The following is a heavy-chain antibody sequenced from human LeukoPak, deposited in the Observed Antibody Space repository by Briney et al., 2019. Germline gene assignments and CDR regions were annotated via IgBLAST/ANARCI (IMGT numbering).Heavy chain of an antibody. V-gene: IGHV4-4*07. CDR1: GGSISSYY. J-gene: IGHJ4*02. CDR3: AWGTPQTFDY. CDR2: IYTTGST. D-gene: IGHD7-27*01. Sequence: SETLSLTCTVSGGSISSYYWSWIRQPAGKGLEWIGRIYTTGSTNYNPSLKSRVTMSVETSKNHFSLKLSSLTPADTAIAYCAWGTPQTFDYWGQGTLVTVSS.